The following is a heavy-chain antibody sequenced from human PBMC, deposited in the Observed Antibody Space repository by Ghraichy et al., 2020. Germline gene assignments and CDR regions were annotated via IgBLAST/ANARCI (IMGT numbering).Heavy chain of an antibody. V-gene: IGHV3-7*01. CDR1: GFTFSSYW. D-gene: IGHD6-19*01. Sequence: GSLRLSCAASGFTFSSYWMSWVRQAPGKGLEWVANIKQDGSEKYYVDSVKGRFTISRDNAKNSLYLQMNSLRAEDTAVYYCARGVRAVAATLYNWFDPWGQGTLVTVSS. CDR3: ARGVRAVAATLYNWFDP. CDR2: IKQDGSEK. J-gene: IGHJ5*02.